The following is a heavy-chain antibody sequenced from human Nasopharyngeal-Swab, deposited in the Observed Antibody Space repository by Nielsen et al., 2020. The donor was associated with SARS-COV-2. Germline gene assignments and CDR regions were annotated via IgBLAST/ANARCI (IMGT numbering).Heavy chain of an antibody. V-gene: IGHV3-21*01. CDR3: ARGNGQMDY. D-gene: IGHD5-24*01. J-gene: IGHJ4*02. CDR2: MSSSSSYI. Sequence: VRQAPGKGLEWVSSMSSSSSYIYYADSVKGRFTISRDNAKNSLYLQMNSLRAEDTAVYYCARGNGQMDYWGQGTLVTVSS.